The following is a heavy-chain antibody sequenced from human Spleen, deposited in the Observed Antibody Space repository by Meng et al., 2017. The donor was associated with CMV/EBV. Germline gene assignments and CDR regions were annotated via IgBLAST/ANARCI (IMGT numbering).Heavy chain of an antibody. J-gene: IGHJ5*02. Sequence: KASGSTFTGYDMHWVRQAPGQGLECRGWINPNSGGTNYAQKFQGRVTMTRDTSISTAYMELSRLRSDDTAVYYCAREWLVTSVSIDPWGQGTLVTVSS. CDR3: AREWLVTSVSIDP. D-gene: IGHD6-19*01. V-gene: IGHV1-2*02. CDR1: GSTFTGYD. CDR2: INPNSGGT.